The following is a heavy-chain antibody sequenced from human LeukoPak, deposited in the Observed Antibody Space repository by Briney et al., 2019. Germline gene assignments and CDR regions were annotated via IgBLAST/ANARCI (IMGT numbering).Heavy chain of an antibody. J-gene: IGHJ6*03. V-gene: IGHV3-21*01. Sequence: GGSLRLSCAASGFTFNYYSMNWVRQAPGKGLEWVSSISHIGSYIYYADSVKGRFTISRDNAKNSLYLQMNSLRAEDTAVDYCAREGRVAAAGRSSYYYYYYMDVWGKGTTVTASS. D-gene: IGHD6-13*01. CDR3: AREGRVAAAGRSSYYYYYYMDV. CDR2: ISHIGSYI. CDR1: GFTFNYYS.